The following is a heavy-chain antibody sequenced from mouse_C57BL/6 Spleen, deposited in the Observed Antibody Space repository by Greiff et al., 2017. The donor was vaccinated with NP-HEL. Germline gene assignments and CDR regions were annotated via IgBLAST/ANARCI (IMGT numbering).Heavy chain of an antibody. CDR2: IWSGGST. J-gene: IGHJ3*01. CDR3: AFYDGYYVFAY. Sequence: VKLVESGPGLVQPSQSLSITCTVSGFSLTSYGVHWVRQSPGKGLEWLGVIWSGGSTDYNAAFISRLSISKDNSKSQVFFKMNSLQADDTAIYYCAFYDGYYVFAYWGQGTLVTVSA. V-gene: IGHV2-2*01. CDR1: GFSLTSYG. D-gene: IGHD2-3*01.